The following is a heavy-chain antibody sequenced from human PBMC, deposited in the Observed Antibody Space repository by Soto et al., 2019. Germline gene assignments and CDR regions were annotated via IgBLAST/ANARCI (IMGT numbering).Heavy chain of an antibody. J-gene: IGHJ4*02. Sequence: QVQLVQSGAEVRKPGSSVKVSCKASGGTFTTYDIGWVRQAPGQGPEWMGGIIPLFDATKYAQKFQGRVTITADKSTGTAYMELSSLRSEDTAMYYCARDRSSSWYNGTFYFDSWGQGTLVTVSS. CDR2: IIPLFDAT. V-gene: IGHV1-69*06. D-gene: IGHD6-19*01. CDR3: ARDRSSSWYNGTFYFDS. CDR1: GGTFTTYD.